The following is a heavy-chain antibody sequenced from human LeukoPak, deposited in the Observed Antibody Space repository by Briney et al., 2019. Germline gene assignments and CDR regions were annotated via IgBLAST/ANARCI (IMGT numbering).Heavy chain of an antibody. J-gene: IGHJ4*02. Sequence: PGRSLRLSCAASGFTFSSYGMHWVRQAPGKGLEWVAVISYDGSNKYYADSVKGRFTISRDNSKNTMYLQMNSLRAEDTAVYYCAKDRYVAGTRGTFDYWGQGTLVTVSS. CDR2: ISYDGSNK. CDR1: GFTFSSYG. V-gene: IGHV3-30*18. CDR3: AKDRYVAGTRGTFDY. D-gene: IGHD6-19*01.